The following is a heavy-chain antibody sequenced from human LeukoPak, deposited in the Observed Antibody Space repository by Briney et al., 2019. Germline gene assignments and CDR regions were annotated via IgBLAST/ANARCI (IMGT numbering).Heavy chain of an antibody. Sequence: ASVKVSCKASGGTFSSYTISWVRQAPGHGLEWMGRIIPILGIANYAQKFQGRVTITADKSTSTAYMELSSLRSEDTAVYYCARGGLGMTTVIKFDYWGQGTLVTVSS. V-gene: IGHV1-69*02. CDR3: ARGGLGMTTVIKFDY. D-gene: IGHD4-17*01. CDR1: GGTFSSYT. CDR2: IIPILGIA. J-gene: IGHJ4*02.